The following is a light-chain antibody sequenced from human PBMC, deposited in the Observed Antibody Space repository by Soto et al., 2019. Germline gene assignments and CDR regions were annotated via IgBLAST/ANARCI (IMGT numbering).Light chain of an antibody. CDR3: SSYTSRGIPWV. V-gene: IGLV2-14*01. J-gene: IGLJ3*02. CDR1: SSDGGGYNY. CDR2: EVS. Sequence: QSALTQPASVSGSPGQSITISCTGTSSDGGGYNYVSWYRQLPGKAPKLMIYEVSNRPSGVSIRFSGSKSGNTASLTISGLQSEDEADYYCSSYTSRGIPWVFGGGTKLTVL.